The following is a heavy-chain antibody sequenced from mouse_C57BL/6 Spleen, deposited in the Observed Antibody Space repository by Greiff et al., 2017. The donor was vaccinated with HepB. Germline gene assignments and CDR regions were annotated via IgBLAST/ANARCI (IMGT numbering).Heavy chain of an antibody. CDR1: GYTFTSYW. J-gene: IGHJ3*01. CDR2: IHPSDSDT. V-gene: IGHV1-74*01. Sequence: QVHVKQPGAELVKPGASVKVSCKASGYTFTSYWMHWVKQRPGQGLEWIGRIHPSDSDTNYNQKFKGKATLTVDKSSSTAYMQLSSLTSEDSAVYYCAIGTMVTTGPVYAYWGQGTLVTVSA. CDR3: AIGTMVTTGPVYAY. D-gene: IGHD2-2*01.